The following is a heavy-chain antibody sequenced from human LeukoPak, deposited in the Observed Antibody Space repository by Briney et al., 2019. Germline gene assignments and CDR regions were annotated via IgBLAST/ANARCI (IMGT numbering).Heavy chain of an antibody. D-gene: IGHD4-17*01. CDR3: ARADHGEMGFDY. Sequence: GRSLRLSCAASGFTVSSYWMSWVRQAPGKGLEWVANIKQDGSEKYYVDSVKGRFTISRDNAKNSLYLQMNSLRAEDTAVYYCARADHGEMGFDYWGQGTLVTVSS. CDR2: IKQDGSEK. V-gene: IGHV3-7*01. CDR1: GFTVSSYW. J-gene: IGHJ4*02.